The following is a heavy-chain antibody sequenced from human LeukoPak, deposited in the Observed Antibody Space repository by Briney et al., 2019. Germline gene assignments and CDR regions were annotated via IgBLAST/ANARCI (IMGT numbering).Heavy chain of an antibody. D-gene: IGHD4-17*01. J-gene: IGHJ2*01. CDR1: GGSISSGGYS. CDR2: TYHSGST. Sequence: SETLSLTCAVSGGSISSGGYSWSWIRQPPGKGLEWIGYTYHSGSTYYNPSLKSRVTISVDRSKNQFSLKLSSVTAADTAVYYCARALTTVTTWWYFDLWGRGTLVTVSS. CDR3: ARALTTVTTWWYFDL. V-gene: IGHV4-30-2*01.